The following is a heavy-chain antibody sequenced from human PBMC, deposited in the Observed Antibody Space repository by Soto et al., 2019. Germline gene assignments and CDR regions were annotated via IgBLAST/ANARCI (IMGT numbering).Heavy chain of an antibody. D-gene: IGHD1-26*01. CDR1: GFTFSSYS. CDR2: ISSSSSTI. CDR3: ARDELISGSYSSLYFDY. V-gene: IGHV3-48*02. J-gene: IGHJ4*02. Sequence: GGSLRLSCAASGFTFSSYSMNWVRQAPGKGLEWVSYISSSSSTISYADSVKGRFTISRDTAKNSLYLQMNSLRDEDTAVYYCARDELISGSYSSLYFDYWGQGTLVTVSS.